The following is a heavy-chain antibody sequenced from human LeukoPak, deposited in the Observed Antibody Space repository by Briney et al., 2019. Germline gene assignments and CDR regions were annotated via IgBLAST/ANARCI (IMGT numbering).Heavy chain of an antibody. CDR3: ARDQGATGGLGFDC. Sequence: PSQTLSLTCTVSGGSISSGGYYWSWIRQHPGKGLEWIGYIYYSGSTYYNPSLKSRVTISVDTSKNQFSLKLSSATAADTAVYYCARDQGATGGLGFDCWGQGTLVTVSS. J-gene: IGHJ4*02. D-gene: IGHD1-26*01. CDR2: IYYSGST. V-gene: IGHV4-31*03. CDR1: GGSISSGGYY.